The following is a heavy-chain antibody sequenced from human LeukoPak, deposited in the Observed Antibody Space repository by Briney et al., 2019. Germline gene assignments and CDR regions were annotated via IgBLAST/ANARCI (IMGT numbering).Heavy chain of an antibody. Sequence: SETLSLTCTVSGGSISSGDYYWSWIRQPPRKGLEWIGYIDYSGSTYYNPSLKSRVTISVDTSKNQFSLKLSSVTAADTAVYYCAREKWLVRWFDPWGQGTLVTVSS. D-gene: IGHD6-19*01. V-gene: IGHV4-30-4*01. CDR2: IDYSGST. J-gene: IGHJ5*02. CDR3: AREKWLVRWFDP. CDR1: GGSISSGDYY.